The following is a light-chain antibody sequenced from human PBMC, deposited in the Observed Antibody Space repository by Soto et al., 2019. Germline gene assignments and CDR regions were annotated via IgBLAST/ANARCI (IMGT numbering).Light chain of an antibody. CDR3: QHYNNWPWT. CDR2: RAS. J-gene: IGKJ1*01. Sequence: EIVMTQSPATLSVSPGETATLSSKTSQSVDSLLAWYQQMPGQAPRLLIYRASTRTTGIPARFSGSGSGTEFTLTINSLQSEDFAVYYCQHYNNWPWTVGQGTKVDIK. CDR1: QSVDSL. V-gene: IGKV3-15*01.